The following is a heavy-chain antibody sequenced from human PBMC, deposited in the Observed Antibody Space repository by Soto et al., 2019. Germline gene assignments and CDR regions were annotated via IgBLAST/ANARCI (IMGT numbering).Heavy chain of an antibody. Sequence: LRLSCAASGFTFSGYAMHWVRQAPGKGLEYVSAISNNGGSTYYANSVKGRFTISRDNSKNTVYLQMDSLRTEDMAVYYCARVHSRGWYAGFDYWGRATLVTVSS. CDR3: ARVHSRGWYAGFDY. D-gene: IGHD6-19*01. J-gene: IGHJ4*02. V-gene: IGHV3-64*01. CDR1: GFTFSGYA. CDR2: ISNNGGST.